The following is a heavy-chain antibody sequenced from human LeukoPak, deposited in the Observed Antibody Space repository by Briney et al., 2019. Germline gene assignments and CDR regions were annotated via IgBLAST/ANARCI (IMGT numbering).Heavy chain of an antibody. CDR1: GYTFTSYG. V-gene: IGHV1-18*01. D-gene: IGHD3-9*01. J-gene: IGHJ4*02. CDR2: ISAYNGNT. Sequence: VASVKVSCKASGYTFTSYGISWVRQAPGQGLEWMGWISAYNGNTNYAQKLQGRVTMTTDTSTSTAYMELRSLRSDDTAVYYCAGLGSTPVLRYFDWLLYYWGQGTLVTVSS. CDR3: AGLGSTPVLRYFDWLLYY.